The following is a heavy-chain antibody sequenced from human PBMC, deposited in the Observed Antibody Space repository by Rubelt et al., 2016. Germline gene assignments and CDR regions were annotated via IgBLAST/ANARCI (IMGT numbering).Heavy chain of an antibody. CDR3: ARAVLLNSNWYYFDY. CDR1: GFTLSSYA. Sequence: VQLLESGGGLVQPGGSLRLSCAASGFTLSSYAMSWVRQAPGKGLAWVSRINSYGITTSYADSVKGRLTISRANAKNTRYLQMNSLRDEDTAVYYCARAVLLNSNWYYFDYWGQGTLVTVSS. CDR2: INSYGITT. J-gene: IGHJ4*02. V-gene: IGHV3-74*02. D-gene: IGHD6-13*01.